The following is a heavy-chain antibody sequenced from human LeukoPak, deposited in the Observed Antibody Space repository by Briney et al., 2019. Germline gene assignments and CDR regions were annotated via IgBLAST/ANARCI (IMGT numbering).Heavy chain of an antibody. J-gene: IGHJ6*02. V-gene: IGHV3-66*01. CDR2: IYSGGSI. D-gene: IGHD4-17*01. CDR1: GFTVSCNY. CDR3: ARDRVTTPLYYYYGMDV. Sequence: GGSLRLSCAASGFTVSCNYMSWGRHAPGRGLGWVSVIYSGGSIYYADSVKGRFTISRDNSKNTLYLQMNSLRAEDTAVYYCARDRVTTPLYYYYGMDVWGQGTTVTVSS.